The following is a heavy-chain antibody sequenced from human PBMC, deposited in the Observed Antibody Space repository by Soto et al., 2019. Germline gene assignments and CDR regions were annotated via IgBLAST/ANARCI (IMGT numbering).Heavy chain of an antibody. CDR1: GFTFSSYG. D-gene: IGHD6-6*01. CDR2: ISYDGSNK. Sequence: GGSLRLSCAASGFTFSSYGMHWVRQAPGKGLEWVAVISYDGSNKYYADSVKGRFTISRDNSKNTLYLQMNSLRAEDTAVYYCAKDGSSYYYYGMDVWGQGTTVTVSS. V-gene: IGHV3-30*18. J-gene: IGHJ6*02. CDR3: AKDGSSYYYYGMDV.